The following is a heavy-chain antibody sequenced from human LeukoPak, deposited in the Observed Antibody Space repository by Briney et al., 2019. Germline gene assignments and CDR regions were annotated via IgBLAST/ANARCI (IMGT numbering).Heavy chain of an antibody. Sequence: ASVKVSCKASGYTFTGYYLHWVRQAPGQGLEWTGRINPNSGGTNYAQKFQGRVTLTRDTSISTAYMELSWLRSDDTAVYYCAREVVGSWYRLDYWGQGTLVTVSS. CDR3: AREVVGSWYRLDY. D-gene: IGHD2-15*01. CDR2: INPNSGGT. J-gene: IGHJ4*02. CDR1: GYTFTGYY. V-gene: IGHV1-2*06.